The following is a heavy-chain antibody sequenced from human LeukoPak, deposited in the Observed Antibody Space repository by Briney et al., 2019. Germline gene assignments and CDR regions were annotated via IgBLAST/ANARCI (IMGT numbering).Heavy chain of an antibody. D-gene: IGHD1-7*01. J-gene: IGHJ2*01. V-gene: IGHV5-51*01. CDR1: GSSFTTYC. Sequence: GESLKISCKGSGSSFTTYCIGWVRQMPGKGLEWMGIIYPGDSDTRYSPSFQGQATISADNSISTAYLQWSSLKASDSAMYFCTRRMEVRPHFDLWGRGTLVTVSS. CDR3: TRRMEVRPHFDL. CDR2: IYPGDSDT.